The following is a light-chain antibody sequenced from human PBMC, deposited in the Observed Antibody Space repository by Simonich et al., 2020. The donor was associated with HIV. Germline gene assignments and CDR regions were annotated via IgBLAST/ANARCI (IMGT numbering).Light chain of an antibody. Sequence: QSALTQPASVSGSPGQSITISCPGTSSDVWSYNFVSWYQQHPGKAPKLMIYEGSKGPSGVSNRFSGSKSGNTASLTISGLRAEDEADYYCSSYTSSSTWIFGGGTKLTVL. CDR2: EGS. J-gene: IGLJ2*01. V-gene: IGLV2-14*02. CDR3: SSYTSSSTWI. CDR1: SSDVWSYNF.